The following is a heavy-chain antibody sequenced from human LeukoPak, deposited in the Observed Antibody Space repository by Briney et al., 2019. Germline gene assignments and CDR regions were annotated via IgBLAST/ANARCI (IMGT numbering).Heavy chain of an antibody. V-gene: IGHV3-73*01. Sequence: GGSLRLSCAASGFTFSGSAMHWVRQASGKGLEWVGRIRSKANSYATAYAASVKGRFTISRDDSKNTAYLQMNSLKTEDTAVYYCTRTYGIYGMDVWGQGTTVTVSS. D-gene: IGHD4-17*01. J-gene: IGHJ6*02. CDR3: TRTYGIYGMDV. CDR2: IRSKANSYAT. CDR1: GFTFSGSA.